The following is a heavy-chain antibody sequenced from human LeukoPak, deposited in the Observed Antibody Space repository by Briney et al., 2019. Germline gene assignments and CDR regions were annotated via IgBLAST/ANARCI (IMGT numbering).Heavy chain of an antibody. CDR2: ISAYNGNT. CDR3: AKDRCSNGIGCYYYYMEV. D-gene: IGHD2-8*01. Sequence: EASVKVSCKASGYTFTSYGISWVRQAPGQGLEWMGWISAYNGNTNYAQKLQGRVTMTTDTSTSTAYMELRSLRTEDTAVYYCAKDRCSNGIGCYYYYMEVWGKGTTVTISS. V-gene: IGHV1-18*01. J-gene: IGHJ6*03. CDR1: GYTFTSYG.